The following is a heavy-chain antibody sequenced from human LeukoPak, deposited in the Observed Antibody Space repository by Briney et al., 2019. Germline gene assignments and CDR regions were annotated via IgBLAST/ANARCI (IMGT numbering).Heavy chain of an antibody. Sequence: GVSLRLSCAASGFTFSSYVIGWVRQAPGKGLEWVSGISGSVTNTYYAESVKGRFTISRDNSKNTLYVQMNSMRAEDTAIYYCAKNRRGCSSASCYGYYFDYWGQGIRVTV. CDR3: AKNRRGCSSASCYGYYFDY. CDR2: ISGSVTNT. D-gene: IGHD2-2*01. J-gene: IGHJ4*02. CDR1: GFTFSSYV. V-gene: IGHV3-23*01.